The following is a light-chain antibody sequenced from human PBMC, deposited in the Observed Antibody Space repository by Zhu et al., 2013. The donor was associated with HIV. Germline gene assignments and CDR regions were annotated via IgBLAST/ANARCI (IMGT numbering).Light chain of an antibody. CDR1: QSVSSSY. CDR2: GAS. J-gene: IGKJ4*01. Sequence: EIVLTQSPGTLSLSPGERATLSCRASQSVSSSYLAWYQQKPGQAPRLLIYGASTRATGIPARFRGSGSGTEFTLTISSLQSEDFAVYYCQHMVVXXVTFGGGTKVEIK. CDR3: QHMVVXXVT. V-gene: IGKV3-20*01.